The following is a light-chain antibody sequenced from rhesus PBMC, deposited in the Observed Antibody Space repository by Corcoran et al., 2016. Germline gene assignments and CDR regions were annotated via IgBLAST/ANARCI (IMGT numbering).Light chain of an antibody. Sequence: DIQMTQSPSSLSASVGDTVTITCRASQGISSYVNWFQQKPGKAPKLLIYEGSSLGSWVPSRFSGRGSGTDFTLTSRSLQPEDFATYYCLQHNRFPLTFCGGTKVEIK. J-gene: IGKJ4*01. CDR2: EGS. CDR1: QGISSY. V-gene: IGKV1-28*02. CDR3: LQHNRFPLT.